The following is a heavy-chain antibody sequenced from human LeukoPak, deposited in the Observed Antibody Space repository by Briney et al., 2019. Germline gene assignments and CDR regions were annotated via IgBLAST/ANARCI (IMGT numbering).Heavy chain of an antibody. CDR2: IYYSGST. CDR3: AAYYYDSSGYLVDY. V-gene: IGHV4-59*01. J-gene: IGHJ4*02. D-gene: IGHD3-22*01. CDR1: GGSISGYY. Sequence: SETLSLTCTISGGSISGYYWSWIRQPPGKGLEWIGYIYYSGSTNYNPSLKSRVTISVDTSKNQFSLKLSSVTAADTAVYYCAAYYYDSSGYLVDYWGQGTLVTVSS.